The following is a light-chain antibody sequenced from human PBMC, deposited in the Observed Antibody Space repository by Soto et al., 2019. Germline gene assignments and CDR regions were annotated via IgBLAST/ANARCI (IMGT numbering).Light chain of an antibody. CDR1: SSDVGAYNY. J-gene: IGLJ2*01. CDR2: DVN. V-gene: IGLV2-14*03. CDR3: GSYTSSGSVV. Sequence: QSALTQPASVSGSPGQSIAISCIGTSSDVGAYNYVSWYQQHPGKAPKLVIYDVNNRPSGVSNLFSGSKSGNTASLTISGLQAEDEADYYCGSYTSSGSVVFGGGTKLTVL.